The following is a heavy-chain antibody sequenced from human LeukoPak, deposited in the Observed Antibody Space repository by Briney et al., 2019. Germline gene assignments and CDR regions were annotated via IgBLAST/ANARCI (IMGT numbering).Heavy chain of an antibody. Sequence: GGSLRLSCAASGFTFSSYAMSWVRQAPGKGLEWVSAISGSGGSTYYADSVKGRFTISRDNAKNSLYLQMNSLRAEDTAVYYCAGGWGPMVVSYWGQGTLVTVSS. CDR2: ISGSGGST. J-gene: IGHJ4*02. CDR1: GFTFSSYA. CDR3: AGGWGPMVVSY. D-gene: IGHD2-8*02. V-gene: IGHV3-23*01.